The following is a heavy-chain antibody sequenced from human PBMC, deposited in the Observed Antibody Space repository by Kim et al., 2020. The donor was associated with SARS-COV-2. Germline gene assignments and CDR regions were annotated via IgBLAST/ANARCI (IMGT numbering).Heavy chain of an antibody. Sequence: SVKVSCKASGGTFSSYAISWVRQAPGQGLEWMGRIIPILGIANYAQKFQGRVTITADKSTSTAYMELSSLRSEDTAVYYCAELCDSSGYYRMSLKDAFDIWGQGTMVTVSS. CDR1: GGTFSSYA. J-gene: IGHJ3*02. V-gene: IGHV1-69*04. D-gene: IGHD3-22*01. CDR3: AELCDSSGYYRMSLKDAFDI. CDR2: IIPILGIA.